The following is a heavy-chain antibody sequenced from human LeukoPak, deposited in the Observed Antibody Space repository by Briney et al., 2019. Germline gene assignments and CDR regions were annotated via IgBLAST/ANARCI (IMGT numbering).Heavy chain of an antibody. D-gene: IGHD6-13*01. CDR3: ARQQYSSSWLLYFDY. CDR1: GFTFSSYA. V-gene: IGHV3-30-3*01. Sequence: GGSLRLSCAASGFTFSSYAMHWVRQAPGKGLEWVAVISYDGSNKYYADSVKGRFTISRDNSKNTLYLQMNSLRAEDTAVYYCARQQYSSSWLLYFDYWGQGTLVTVSS. CDR2: ISYDGSNK. J-gene: IGHJ4*02.